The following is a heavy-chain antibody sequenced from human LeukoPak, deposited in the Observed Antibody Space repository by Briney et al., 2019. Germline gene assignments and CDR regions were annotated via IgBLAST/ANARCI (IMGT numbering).Heavy chain of an antibody. CDR3: AKRSWQFLDKGYFDY. Sequence: GGSLRLSCEASGFAFNTYAMSWVRQAPGKGLEWVSAISGSDGSTSYADSVTGRFTISRDNYKNTLYLQMNSLRAEDTAVYYCAKRSWQFLDKGYFDYWGQGTLVTVSS. D-gene: IGHD1-1*01. J-gene: IGHJ4*02. CDR2: ISGSDGST. V-gene: IGHV3-23*01. CDR1: GFAFNTYA.